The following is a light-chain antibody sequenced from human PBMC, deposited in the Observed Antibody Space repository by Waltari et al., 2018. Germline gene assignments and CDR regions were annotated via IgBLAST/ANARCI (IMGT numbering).Light chain of an antibody. CDR1: ESIDSN. J-gene: IGKJ4*01. V-gene: IGKV3-15*01. Sequence: ERVMTQSPPTLSLSPGERATLSCRAIESIDSNLAWYQQKPGQAPRLLIYGASTRATDVPAKFSGSGSGTEFTLTISSMQSEDFAVYYCQQYNNWPLTFGGGTKVEIK. CDR3: QQYNNWPLT. CDR2: GAS.